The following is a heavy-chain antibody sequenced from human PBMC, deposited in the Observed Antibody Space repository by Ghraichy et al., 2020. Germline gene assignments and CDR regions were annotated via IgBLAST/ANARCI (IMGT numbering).Heavy chain of an antibody. J-gene: IGHJ6*02. V-gene: IGHV3-64*01. CDR3: ARDRRYNLLTGYLGDRASRAKDYGMDV. Sequence: GGSLRLACAASGFTFNNYAMHWVRQAAGKGPEYVAAISSNGGSTHYANSVKGRFTISRDNSKNTLYLRMGSLRVEDMAVYYCARDRRYNLLTGYLGDRASRAKDYGMDVWGQGTTVTVSS. CDR1: GFTFNNYA. D-gene: IGHD3-9*01. CDR2: ISSNGGST.